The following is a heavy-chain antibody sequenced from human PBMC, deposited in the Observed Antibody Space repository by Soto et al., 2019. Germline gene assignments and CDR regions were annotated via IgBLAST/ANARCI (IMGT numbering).Heavy chain of an antibody. J-gene: IGHJ6*02. Sequence: ELQLVETGGGLIQTGGSLRLSCAASGFSISSNYIAWVRQPPGTGLEWVSTTTSGGNTEYAASVKGRCSISRDNYKNTLYVQMDNLRVDDTAVYDCARMTPIAIQGWGCGMAVWGQGTTVSVSS. D-gene: IGHD2-21*01. CDR3: ARMTPIAIQGWGCGMAV. CDR1: GFSISSNY. CDR2: TTSGGNT. V-gene: IGHV3-53*02.